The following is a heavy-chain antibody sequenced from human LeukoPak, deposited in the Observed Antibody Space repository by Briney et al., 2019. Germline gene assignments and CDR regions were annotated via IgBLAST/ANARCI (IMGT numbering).Heavy chain of an antibody. CDR2: IKQDGSEK. V-gene: IGHV3-7*01. J-gene: IGHJ6*03. Sequence: GGSLRLSCAASGFTFSSYWMSWVRQAPGKGLEWVANIKQDGSEKYYVDSVKGRFTISRGNAKNSLYLQMNSLRAEDTAVYYCAREVYYYYYYMDVWGKGTTVTVSS. CDR1: GFTFSSYW. CDR3: AREVYYYYYYMDV.